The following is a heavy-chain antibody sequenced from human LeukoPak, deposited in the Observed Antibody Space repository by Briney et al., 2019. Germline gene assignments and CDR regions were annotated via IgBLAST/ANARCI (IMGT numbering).Heavy chain of an antibody. CDR1: GGSINSGSYY. CDR3: ARDRRDTSMVWDY. J-gene: IGHJ4*02. V-gene: IGHV4-61*10. Sequence: SETLSLTCTVSGGSINSGSYYWNWIRQPAGKGLEWIGYIYYSGHTNYNPSLKSRVTISVDTSKNQFSLKMRSVTAADTAVYYCARDRRDTSMVWDYWGRGTLVTVSS. CDR2: IYYSGHT. D-gene: IGHD5-18*01.